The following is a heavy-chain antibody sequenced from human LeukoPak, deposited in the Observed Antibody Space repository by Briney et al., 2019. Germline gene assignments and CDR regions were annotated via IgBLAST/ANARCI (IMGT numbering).Heavy chain of an antibody. D-gene: IGHD2-2*01. CDR2: IYHSGST. J-gene: IGHJ5*02. V-gene: IGHV4-30-2*01. CDR1: GGSISSGGYS. CDR3: ARGVGGGVVVPAVGWFDP. Sequence: PSQTLSLTCAVSGGSISSGGYSWSWIRQPPGKGLKWIGYIYHSGSTYYNPSLKSRVTISVDRSKNQFSLKLSSVTAADTAVYYCARGVGGGVVVPAVGWFDPWGQGTLVTVSS.